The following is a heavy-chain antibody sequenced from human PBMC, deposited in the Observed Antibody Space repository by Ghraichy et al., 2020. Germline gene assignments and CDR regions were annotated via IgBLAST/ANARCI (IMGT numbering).Heavy chain of an antibody. D-gene: IGHD3-10*01. Sequence: SETLSLTCTVSGHSITTYAWIWIRQPPGKGLEWIGYISYTEGTTYNPSLKSRVDISLGTSKNQFSLTLYTVTAADTAFYYCASGITRGAADFWGQGTLVTVSS. CDR3: ASGITRGAADF. J-gene: IGHJ4*02. CDR1: GHSITTYA. CDR2: ISYTEGT. V-gene: IGHV4-59*13.